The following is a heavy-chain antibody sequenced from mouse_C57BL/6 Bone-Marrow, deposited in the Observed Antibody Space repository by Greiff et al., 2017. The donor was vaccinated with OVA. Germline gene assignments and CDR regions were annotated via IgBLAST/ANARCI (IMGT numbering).Heavy chain of an antibody. V-gene: IGHV1-63*01. CDR1: GYTFTNYW. J-gene: IGHJ1*03. CDR3: ARLRGPHWYCDV. Sequence: VQLQQSGAELVRPGTSVKMSCKASGYTFTNYWIGWAKQRPGHGLEWIGDIYPGGGYTNYNEKFKGKATLTADKSSSTAYMQFSSLTSEDSAIYYCARLRGPHWYCDVWGTGTTVTVSS. CDR2: IYPGGGYT.